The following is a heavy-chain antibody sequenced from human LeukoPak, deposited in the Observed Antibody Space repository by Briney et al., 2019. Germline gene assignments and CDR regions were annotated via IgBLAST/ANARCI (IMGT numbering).Heavy chain of an antibody. CDR1: GYSFTNNW. CDR2: IHPPDSET. Sequence: GESLKISGKGSGYSFTNNWIALVRQMPGIGLELMGIIHPPDSETRYSPSFQGQVTISVDKSINTAYLQWSSLKASDTAMYYCARQGCGSTSCHSIDYWGPGALVTVSS. CDR3: ARQGCGSTSCHSIDY. J-gene: IGHJ4*02. V-gene: IGHV5-51*01. D-gene: IGHD2-2*01.